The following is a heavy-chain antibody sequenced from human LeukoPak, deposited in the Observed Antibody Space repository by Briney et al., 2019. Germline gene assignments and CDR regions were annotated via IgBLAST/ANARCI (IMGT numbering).Heavy chain of an antibody. CDR1: GGSFSGYY. J-gene: IGHJ4*02. D-gene: IGHD4-17*01. Sequence: SETLSLTCGVYGGSFSGYYWSWIRQPPGKGLEWIGEINHSGSTNYNPSLKSRVTISVDTSKNRFSLKLTSLTAADTAVYYCARLSYYGDYGPIDYWGQGTLVTVSS. CDR3: ARLSYYGDYGPIDY. CDR2: INHSGST. V-gene: IGHV4-34*01.